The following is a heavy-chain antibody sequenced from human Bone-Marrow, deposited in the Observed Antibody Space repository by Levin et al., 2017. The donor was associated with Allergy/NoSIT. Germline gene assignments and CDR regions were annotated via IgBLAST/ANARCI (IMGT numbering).Heavy chain of an antibody. D-gene: IGHD2-15*01. CDR2: IIPIFGVA. V-gene: IGHV1-69*13. Sequence: SVKVSCKASGGTVNTYPMSWVRQAPGQGLELMGGIIPIFGVANYTQKFQGRVTITADESTSTVYMELRSLRSEDTGVYFCVRDCSGGRCYRYWGQGTLVIVSS. J-gene: IGHJ4*02. CDR3: VRDCSGGRCYRY. CDR1: GGTVNTYP.